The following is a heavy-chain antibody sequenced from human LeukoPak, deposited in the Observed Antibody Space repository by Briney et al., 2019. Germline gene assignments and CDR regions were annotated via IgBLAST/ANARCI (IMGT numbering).Heavy chain of an antibody. CDR2: IIPIFGTT. J-gene: IGHJ5*02. Sequence: SVKVSCKAPGGTFSSYAVSWVRQAPGQGLEWMGGIIPIFGTTNYAQKFQGRVTITADELTNTAYMDLSSLRSEDTAVYYCAREDYGRCFDPWGQGTLVTVSS. CDR3: AREDYGRCFDP. V-gene: IGHV1-69*01. CDR1: GGTFSSYA. D-gene: IGHD4-17*01.